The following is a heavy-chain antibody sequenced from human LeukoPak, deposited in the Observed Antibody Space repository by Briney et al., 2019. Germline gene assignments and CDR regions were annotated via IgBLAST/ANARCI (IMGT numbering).Heavy chain of an antibody. CDR3: ARRSGYYYGVDV. V-gene: IGHV3-53*01. Sequence: QPGGSVRLSCTASGFIASSNYMSWVHQAPGKGLEWVSLIYSGGSTYYADSVMGRSTISRDKSNNTLYLQMNSLRAEDTAVYYCARRSGYYYGVDVWGQGTTVTVS. D-gene: IGHD3-10*01. J-gene: IGHJ6*02. CDR2: IYSGGST. CDR1: GFIASSNY.